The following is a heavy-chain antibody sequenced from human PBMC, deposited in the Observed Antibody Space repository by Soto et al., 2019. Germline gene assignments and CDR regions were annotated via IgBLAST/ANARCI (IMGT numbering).Heavy chain of an antibody. CDR1: GGSISSYY. CDR3: ARHVGGYYGSGRPSYYYMDV. V-gene: IGHV4-59*08. J-gene: IGHJ6*03. CDR2: IYYSGST. D-gene: IGHD3-10*01. Sequence: SETLSLTCPVSGGSISSYYWSWIRQPPGKGLEWIGYIYYSGSTNYNPSLKSRVTISVDTSKNQFSLKLSSVTAADTAVYYCARHVGGYYGSGRPSYYYMDVWGKGTTVTVSS.